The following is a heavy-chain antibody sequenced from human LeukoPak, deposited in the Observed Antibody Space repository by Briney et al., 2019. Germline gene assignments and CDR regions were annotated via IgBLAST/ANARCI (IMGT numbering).Heavy chain of an antibody. CDR1: GFTFDDYA. CDR2: ISWNSGSI. J-gene: IGHJ6*02. D-gene: IGHD3-22*01. Sequence: GRSLRLSCAASGFTFDDYAMHWVRQAPGKGLEWVPGISWNSGSIGYADSVKGRFTISRHNSKNTLYLQMNSLRAEDTAVYYCASDYYDSSGPMDVWGQGTTVTVSS. V-gene: IGHV3-9*01. CDR3: ASDYYDSSGPMDV.